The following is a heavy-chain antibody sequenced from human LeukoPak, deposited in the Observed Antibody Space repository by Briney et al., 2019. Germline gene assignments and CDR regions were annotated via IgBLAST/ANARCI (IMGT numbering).Heavy chain of an antibody. J-gene: IGHJ6*03. CDR2: IWYDGSNK. Sequence: GRSLRLSCAASGFTFSSYGMHWVRQAPRKGLERGAVIWYDGSNKYYADSVQGRFTISRDNSKNTLYLQMNSLRAEDTAVYYCAKDFARIGGGYNWGGYYMDVWGKGTTVTVSS. D-gene: IGHD5-24*01. V-gene: IGHV3-33*06. CDR3: AKDFARIGGGYNWGGYYMDV. CDR1: GFTFSSYG.